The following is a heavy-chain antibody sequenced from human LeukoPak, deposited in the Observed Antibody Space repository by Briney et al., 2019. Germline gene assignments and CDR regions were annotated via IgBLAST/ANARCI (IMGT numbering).Heavy chain of an antibody. D-gene: IGHD4-17*01. Sequence: SETLSLTCTVSGGSITSYYWSWIRQPPGKGLEWIGYIYYSGSTNYNPSLKSRVTISVDTSKNKFSLKLSSVTAADTAVYYCARASDGDYYYYYMDVWGKGTTVTVSS. J-gene: IGHJ6*03. CDR2: IYYSGST. CDR1: GGSITSYY. V-gene: IGHV4-59*01. CDR3: ARASDGDYYYYYMDV.